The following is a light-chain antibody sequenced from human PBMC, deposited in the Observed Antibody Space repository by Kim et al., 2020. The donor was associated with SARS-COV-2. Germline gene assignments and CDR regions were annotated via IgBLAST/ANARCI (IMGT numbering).Light chain of an antibody. V-gene: IGKV3-15*01. CDR1: QSVSGN. CDR3: QQYNNWPPVT. Sequence: EIVMTQSPATLSASPGERVILSCRASQSVSGNLAWYQQKPGQAPRLLIYGASTRATGTSARFSGSGSGTEFTLTISSLQSEDFAVYHCQQYNNWPPVTFGQGTRLEIK. J-gene: IGKJ5*01. CDR2: GAS.